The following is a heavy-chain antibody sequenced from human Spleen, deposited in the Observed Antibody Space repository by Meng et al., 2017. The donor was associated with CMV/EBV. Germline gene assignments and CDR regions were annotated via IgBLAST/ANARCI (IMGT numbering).Heavy chain of an antibody. V-gene: IGHV4-4*07. J-gene: IGHJ5*02. Sequence: QLAASGPGLVKPSETLSLTCTVSGGSISSYYWSWIRQPAGKGLEWIGRIYTSGSTNYNPSLKSRVTMSVDTSKNQFSLKLSSVTAADTAVYYCARVSPYSSSWYKSGDWFDPWGQGTLVTVSS. CDR2: IYTSGST. CDR1: GGSISSYY. CDR3: ARVSPYSSSWYKSGDWFDP. D-gene: IGHD6-13*01.